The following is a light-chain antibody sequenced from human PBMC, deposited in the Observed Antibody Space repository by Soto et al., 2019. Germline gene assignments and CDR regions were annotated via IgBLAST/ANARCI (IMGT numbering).Light chain of an antibody. CDR2: GVT. Sequence: QSALAQPPSASGSPGQSVTISCTGSGSDIGAYNFVSWYQQHPGKAPKLMIFGVTERPSGVPDRFSGSKSGNTASLTVSGLQADDEAVYYCATWDDRLRGDVFGTGTKLTVL. CDR3: ATWDDRLRGDV. CDR1: GSDIGAYNF. V-gene: IGLV2-8*01. J-gene: IGLJ1*01.